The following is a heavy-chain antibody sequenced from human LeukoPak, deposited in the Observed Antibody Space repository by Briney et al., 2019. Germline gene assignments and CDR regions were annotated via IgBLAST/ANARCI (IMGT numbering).Heavy chain of an antibody. Sequence: PGVSLRLSCAASGFTVSSNYMSWVRQAPGKGLEWVSVIYSGGSTYYADSVKGRFTISRDNSKNTLYLQMNSLRAEDTAVYYCARVKSFGASDYWGQGTLVTVSS. CDR3: ARVKSFGASDY. J-gene: IGHJ4*02. D-gene: IGHD3-10*01. CDR2: IYSGGST. CDR1: GFTVSSNY. V-gene: IGHV3-53*01.